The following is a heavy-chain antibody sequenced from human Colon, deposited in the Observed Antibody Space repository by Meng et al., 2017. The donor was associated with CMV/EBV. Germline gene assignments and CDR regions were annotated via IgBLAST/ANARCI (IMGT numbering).Heavy chain of an antibody. CDR2: IYYSGST. J-gene: IGHJ5*02. CDR1: GASLNNDNSF. Sequence: GSLRLSCTVSGASLNNDNSFWGWIRQPPGKGLEWIGYIYYSGSTNYNPSLKSRVTISVDTSKNQFSLKLSSVTAADTAVYYCARGGGIVVVPAAIKWFDPWGQGTLVTVSS. D-gene: IGHD2-2*02. CDR3: ARGGGIVVVPAAIKWFDP. V-gene: IGHV4-61*01.